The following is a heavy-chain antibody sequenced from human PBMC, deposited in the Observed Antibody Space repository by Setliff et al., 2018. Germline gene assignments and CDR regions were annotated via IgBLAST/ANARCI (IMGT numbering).Heavy chain of an antibody. D-gene: IGHD3-9*01. CDR1: GGPFSGYY. J-gene: IGHJ2*01. CDR3: GREVYDILPGYSYCYFDL. CDR2: INHSGST. V-gene: IGHV4-34*01. Sequence: PSETLSLTCAVYGGPFSGYYWSWIRQPPGKGLEWIGEINHSGSTNYNPSLKSRVTIAVDMSKNQFSLKLSSVTAADKAVYYCGREVYDILPGYSYCYFDLWGRGTLVTVSS.